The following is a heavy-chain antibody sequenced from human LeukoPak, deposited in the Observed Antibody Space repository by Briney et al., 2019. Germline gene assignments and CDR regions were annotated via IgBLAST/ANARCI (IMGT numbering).Heavy chain of an antibody. CDR2: ISYDGSNK. D-gene: IGHD6-19*01. Sequence: GGSLRLSCAASGFTFSSYAMHWVRQAPGKGLEWVAVISYDGSNKYYADSVKGRFTISRDNSKNTLYLQMNGLRAEDTAVYYCARAPPALAGWYVDYWGQGTLVTVSS. V-gene: IGHV3-30-3*01. J-gene: IGHJ4*02. CDR1: GFTFSSYA. CDR3: ARAPPALAGWYVDY.